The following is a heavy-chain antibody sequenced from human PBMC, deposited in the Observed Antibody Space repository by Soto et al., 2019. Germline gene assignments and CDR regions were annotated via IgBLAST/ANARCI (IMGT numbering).Heavy chain of an antibody. CDR2: IFPADSDT. V-gene: IGHV5-51*01. CDR1: GYSFTTYW. Sequence: GESLKISCEVSGYSFTTYWMGWVRQMPGKGLEWIGIIFPADSDTRYSPSFEGQVTISADTPTNTIYLQRSSLKSSDSAIYYCARHGSSGWYDQSDYWGQGTPVTVSS. J-gene: IGHJ4*02. D-gene: IGHD6-19*01. CDR3: ARHGSSGWYDQSDY.